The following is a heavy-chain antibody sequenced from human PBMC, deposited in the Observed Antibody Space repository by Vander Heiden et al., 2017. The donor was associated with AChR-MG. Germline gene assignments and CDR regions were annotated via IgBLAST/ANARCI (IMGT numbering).Heavy chain of an antibody. CDR1: GITFSDYG. Sequence: QVQLVESGGGVVQPGRSLRLSCAVSGITFSDYGMHWVRQAPGKGLEWVAYISYDGSVIYYPDSVKGRFTISRDNSENTLYLQMNSLRVEDTAVYYCAKDLAATGASSHHWGLGTLVTVSS. V-gene: IGHV3-30*18. J-gene: IGHJ1*01. CDR2: ISYDGSVI. CDR3: AKDLAATGASSHH. D-gene: IGHD6-13*01.